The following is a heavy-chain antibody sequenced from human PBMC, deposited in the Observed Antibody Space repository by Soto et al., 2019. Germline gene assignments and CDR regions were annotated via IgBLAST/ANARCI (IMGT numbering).Heavy chain of an antibody. D-gene: IGHD3-9*01. CDR3: TTLRLDP. Sequence: SSVKVSCKASGYPLTTFFMHWVRQAPGQGLEWMGVINPGYPAGRSTTYAQKIQGRVTMTRDTSTNTVYMELSRLTSDDTAVYYCTTLRLDPWCQGTLVSVS. CDR2: INPGYPAGRST. J-gene: IGHJ5*02. V-gene: IGHV1-46*01. CDR1: GYPLTTFF.